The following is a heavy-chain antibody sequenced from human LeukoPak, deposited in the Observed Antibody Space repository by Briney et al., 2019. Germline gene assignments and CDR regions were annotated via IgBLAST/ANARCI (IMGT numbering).Heavy chain of an antibody. V-gene: IGHV1-2*02. J-gene: IGHJ3*02. Sequence: ASVKVSCKASGYTFTDHYMHWVRQAPGQGLEWLGWIKPDSGGINYAQNFQGRVTMTRDTSISTAYMELSRLRSDDTAVYYCVREGPRGLAFDIWGQGTMVTVSS. CDR1: GYTFTDHY. CDR2: IKPDSGGI. CDR3: VREGPRGLAFDI.